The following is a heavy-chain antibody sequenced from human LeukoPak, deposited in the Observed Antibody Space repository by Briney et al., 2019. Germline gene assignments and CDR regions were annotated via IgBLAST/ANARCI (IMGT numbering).Heavy chain of an antibody. V-gene: IGHV4-61*01. D-gene: IGHD4-17*01. CDR1: GGSVSSCSYY. CDR2: IYYSGST. CDR3: AGDGQPLDYGDVT. Sequence: SETLSLTCTVSGGSVSSCSYYWSWIRQPPGKGLEWIGYIYYSGSTNYNPSLKSRVTISVDTSKNQFSLKLSSVTAADTAVYYCAGDGQPLDYGDVTWGQGTLVTVSS. J-gene: IGHJ5*02.